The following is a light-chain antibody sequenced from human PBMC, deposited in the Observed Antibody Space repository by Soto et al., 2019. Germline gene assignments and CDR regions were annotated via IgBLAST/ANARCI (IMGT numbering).Light chain of an antibody. CDR3: SSYTCESTGV. Sequence: QSVLTQPASVSGSPGQSITISCTGTSSDIGRYNYVSWYQQHPGKAPKVIIYDVSNRPSGVTTRFSGSKSGNTASLTISGLQAEDAAEYYCSSYTCESTGVFGGGTKLTVL. V-gene: IGLV2-14*03. J-gene: IGLJ3*02. CDR2: DVS. CDR1: SSDIGRYNY.